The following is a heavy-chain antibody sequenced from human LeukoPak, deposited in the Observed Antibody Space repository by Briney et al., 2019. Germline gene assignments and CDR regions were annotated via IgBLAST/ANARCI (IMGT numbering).Heavy chain of an antibody. Sequence: PGKSLRLSCAASGFTFSGYPIHWVRQAPGKGLEWVAVISYDGSNKYYADSVKGRFTISRDNSKNTLYLQMNSLRAEDTAVYYCAKMMGYDSSGYIDYWGQGTLVTVSS. J-gene: IGHJ4*02. CDR1: GFTFSGYP. CDR2: ISYDGSNK. V-gene: IGHV3-30-3*02. D-gene: IGHD3-22*01. CDR3: AKMMGYDSSGYIDY.